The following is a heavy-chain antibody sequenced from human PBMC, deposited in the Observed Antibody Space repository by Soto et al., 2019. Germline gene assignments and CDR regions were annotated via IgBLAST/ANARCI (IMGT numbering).Heavy chain of an antibody. CDR2: ISSSSSYI. Sequence: EVQLVESGGGLVKPGGSLRLSCAASGFTFSSYSMNWVRQAPGKGLEWVSSISSSSSYIYYADSVKGRFTISRDNAKNSRYLQMNGLRAEDTAVYYCAREYDLGYYMDVWGKGTTVTVSS. V-gene: IGHV3-21*01. D-gene: IGHD3-3*01. CDR3: AREYDLGYYMDV. J-gene: IGHJ6*03. CDR1: GFTFSSYS.